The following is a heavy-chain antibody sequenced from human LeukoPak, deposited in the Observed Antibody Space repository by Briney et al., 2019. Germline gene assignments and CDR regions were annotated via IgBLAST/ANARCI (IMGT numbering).Heavy chain of an antibody. Sequence: ASVKVSCKASGYTFTGYYMHWVRQAPGQGLEWMGWISAYNGNTNYAQKLQGRVTMTTDTSTSTAYMELRSLRSDDTAVYYCARDHYYYGSGSYFPSQWGQGTLVTVSS. J-gene: IGHJ4*02. CDR1: GYTFTGYY. D-gene: IGHD3-10*01. CDR2: ISAYNGNT. V-gene: IGHV1-18*04. CDR3: ARDHYYYGSGSYFPSQ.